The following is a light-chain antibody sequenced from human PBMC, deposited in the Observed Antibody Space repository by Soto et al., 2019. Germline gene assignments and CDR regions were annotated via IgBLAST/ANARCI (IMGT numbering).Light chain of an antibody. V-gene: IGLV2-14*03. CDR3: SSYTSISTVL. J-gene: IGLJ2*01. Sequence: QSALTQPAAVSGSPGQSITISCTGTSSDVGAYKFVSWYQQHPGKAPKLIIYDVSDRPSGVSNRFSGSKSGYTASLTIAGLQAEDEADYYCSSYTSISTVLFGGGTKLNVL. CDR2: DVS. CDR1: SSDVGAYKF.